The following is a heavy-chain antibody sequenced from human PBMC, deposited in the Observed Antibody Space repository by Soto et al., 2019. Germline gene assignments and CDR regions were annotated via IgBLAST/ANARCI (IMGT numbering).Heavy chain of an antibody. J-gene: IGHJ4*02. D-gene: IGHD5-12*01. CDR1: GFTFSSYA. CDR3: ARGKGMATIHGTNYFDY. Sequence: QVQLVESGGGVVQPGRSLRLSCAASGFTFSSYAMHWVRQAPGKGLEWVAVISYDGSNKYYADPVKGRFTISRDNSKNXXYLQMNSLRAEDTAVYYCARGKGMATIHGTNYFDYWGQGTLVTVSS. CDR2: ISYDGSNK. V-gene: IGHV3-30-3*01.